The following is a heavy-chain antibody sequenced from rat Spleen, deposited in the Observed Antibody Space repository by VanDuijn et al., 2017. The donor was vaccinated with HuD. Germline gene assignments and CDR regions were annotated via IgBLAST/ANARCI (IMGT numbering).Heavy chain of an antibody. CDR3: ARGNYYDGYYPFDY. D-gene: IGHD1-12*03. CDR2: IWNTGAT. CDR1: GFSLTGNN. J-gene: IGHJ2*01. Sequence: QVQLKESGPGLVQPSQTLSLTCTVSGFSLTGNNVHWLRQPPGKGLEWMGVIWNTGATRYISALKSRLSISKDTSKSQVFLKMNSLQTEDTATYYCARGNYYDGYYPFDYWGQGVMVRVSS. V-gene: IGHV2-41*01.